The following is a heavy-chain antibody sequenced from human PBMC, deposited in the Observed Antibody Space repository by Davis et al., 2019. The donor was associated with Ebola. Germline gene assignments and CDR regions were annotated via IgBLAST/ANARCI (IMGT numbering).Heavy chain of an antibody. CDR1: GGSISSSSYY. CDR2: IYYSGST. CDR3: ARQLTMVRGVIPWLDP. D-gene: IGHD3-10*01. J-gene: IGHJ5*02. Sequence: SETLSLTCTVSGGSISSSSYYWSWIRQPPGKGLEWIGYIYYSGSTNYNPSLKSRVTILVDTSKNQFSLRLSSVTAADTAVYYCARQLTMVRGVIPWLDPWGQGTLVTVSS. V-gene: IGHV4-61*05.